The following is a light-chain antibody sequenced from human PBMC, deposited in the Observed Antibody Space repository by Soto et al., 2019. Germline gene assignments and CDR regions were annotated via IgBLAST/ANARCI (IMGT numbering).Light chain of an antibody. CDR2: AAS. Sequence: DIQMTQSPSSLSASVGDRVTITCRASQDISNYLVWYQQKPEKVPKLLIYAASTLQSGVPSRFSGSESGTDFTLTISSLQPEDFATYYCQKYNSAPQTFGQGTKVDIK. J-gene: IGKJ1*01. CDR3: QKYNSAPQT. V-gene: IGKV1-27*01. CDR1: QDISNY.